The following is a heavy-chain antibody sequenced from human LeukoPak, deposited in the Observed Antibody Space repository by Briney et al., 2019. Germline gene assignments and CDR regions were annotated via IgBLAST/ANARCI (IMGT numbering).Heavy chain of an antibody. CDR2: IYYSGST. V-gene: IGHV4-59*01. J-gene: IGHJ4*02. CDR1: GGSISSYY. Sequence: SETLSLTCTVSGGSISSYYWSWIRQPPGKGLEWIGYIYYSGSTNYNPSLKSRVTISVDTSKNQFSLKLSSVTAADTAVYYCAKDPAAVAQVIDYWGQGTLVTVSS. CDR3: AKDPAAVAQVIDY. D-gene: IGHD6-19*01.